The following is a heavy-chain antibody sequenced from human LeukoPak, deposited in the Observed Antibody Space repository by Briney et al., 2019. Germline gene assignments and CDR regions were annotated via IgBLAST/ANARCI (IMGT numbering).Heavy chain of an antibody. D-gene: IGHD2-2*01. CDR2: ISAYNGNT. V-gene: IGHV1-18*01. Sequence: ASVKVSCKASGYTFNSYGVTWVRQAPGQGLEWMGWISAYNGNTNYAQNLQGRVTMTTDTSTSTAYMELRSLRSDDTAVYYCARGYCGSTTCYHNFDYWGQGTLVTVSS. CDR1: GYTFNSYG. J-gene: IGHJ4*02. CDR3: ARGYCGSTTCYHNFDY.